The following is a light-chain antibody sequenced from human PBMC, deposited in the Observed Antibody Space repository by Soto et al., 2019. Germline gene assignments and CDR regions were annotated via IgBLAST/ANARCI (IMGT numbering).Light chain of an antibody. J-gene: IGLJ1*01. V-gene: IGLV1-47*02. CDR1: SSNIGRNY. CDR3: AAWDDSLRGYV. Sequence: QSVLSQPPSASGTPGQRVTISCSGSSSNIGRNYIYWYQRLPGTAPKLLIYGNTQRPSGVPDRFSGSKTGTSVSLAISGLRSEDKADYYCAAWDDSLRGYVFGTGTKVTVL. CDR2: GNT.